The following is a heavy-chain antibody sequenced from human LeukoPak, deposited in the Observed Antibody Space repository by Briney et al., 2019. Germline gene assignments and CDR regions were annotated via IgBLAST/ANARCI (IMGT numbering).Heavy chain of an antibody. CDR2: IYYSGST. V-gene: IGHV4-61*01. CDR1: GGSVSSGSYY. Sequence: SETLSLTCTVSGGSVSSGSYYWSWIRQPPGKGLEWIGYIYYSGSTNYNPSLKSRVTISVDTSKNQFSLKLSSVTAADTAVYYCARRVVVIYGMDVWGQGTTVTVS. J-gene: IGHJ6*02. CDR3: ARRVVVIYGMDV. D-gene: IGHD3-22*01.